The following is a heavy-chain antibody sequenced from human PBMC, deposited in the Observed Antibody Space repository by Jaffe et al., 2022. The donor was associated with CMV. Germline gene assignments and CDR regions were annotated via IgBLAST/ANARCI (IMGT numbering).Heavy chain of an antibody. Sequence: QVQLQQSGPGVVKPSQTLSLTCAISGDSVSSNSAAWNWIRQSPSRGLEWLGRTYYRSKWYNDYAVSVQSRITINTDTSKNQFSLQLNFVNSEDTAVYYCARDPKYSGTYYECAFDVWGQGTMVTVSS. CDR1: GDSVSSNSAA. CDR3: ARDPKYSGTYYECAFDV. V-gene: IGHV6-1*01. CDR2: TYYRSKWYN. D-gene: IGHD1-26*01. J-gene: IGHJ3*01.